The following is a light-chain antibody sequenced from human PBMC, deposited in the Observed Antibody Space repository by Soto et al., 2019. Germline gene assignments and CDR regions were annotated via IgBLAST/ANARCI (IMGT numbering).Light chain of an antibody. CDR3: QQYGSSPET. V-gene: IGKV3-20*01. J-gene: IGKJ2*01. CDR1: QTISGRY. CDR2: GAS. Sequence: EIVLTQSPGTLSLSPGERATLSCRASQTISGRYLAWYQQKPGQAPRLLIYGASNRATGIPDRFRGSGSGTDFTLTISRLEPEDFAVFYCQQYGSSPETFGQGTKLEIK.